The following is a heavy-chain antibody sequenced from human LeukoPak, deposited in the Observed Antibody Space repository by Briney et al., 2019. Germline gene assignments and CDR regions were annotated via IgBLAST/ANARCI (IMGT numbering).Heavy chain of an antibody. CDR3: ARGGYCSGGSCYSRYLFDY. Sequence: GRSLRLSWAASGFTFSSYAMHWVRQAPGKGLEWVAVISYDGSNKYYADSVKGRFTISRDNSKNTLYLQMNSLRAEDTAVYYCARGGYCSGGSCYSRYLFDYWGQGTLVTVSS. D-gene: IGHD2-15*01. V-gene: IGHV3-30-3*01. CDR1: GFTFSSYA. CDR2: ISYDGSNK. J-gene: IGHJ4*02.